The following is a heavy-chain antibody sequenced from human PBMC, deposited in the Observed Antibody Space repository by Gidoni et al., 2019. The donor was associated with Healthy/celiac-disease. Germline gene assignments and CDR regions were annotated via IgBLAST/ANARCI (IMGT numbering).Heavy chain of an antibody. D-gene: IGHD6-13*01. J-gene: IGHJ6*03. CDR2: MSGSGGST. CDR1: GVPISSYS. V-gene: IGHV3-23*01. CDR3: AKAQGWPGIAAAGTYYMDV. Sequence: EVKLLQSGGGWVQPGGSLRLSCAAYGVPISSYSLSWVRQAPGKGLEWVSAMSGSGGSTYYADSVKGRFTISRDNTKNTLYLQMNSLRAEDTAVYYCAKAQGWPGIAAAGTYYMDVWGKGTTVTVSS.